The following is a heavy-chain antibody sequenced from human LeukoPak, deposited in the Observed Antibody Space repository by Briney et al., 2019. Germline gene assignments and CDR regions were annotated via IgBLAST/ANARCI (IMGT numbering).Heavy chain of an antibody. D-gene: IGHD3-22*01. CDR3: AKVAGYYDSSGYYYYEGLDY. CDR2: ISGSGGST. J-gene: IGHJ4*02. V-gene: IGHV3-23*01. Sequence: SCKASGGTFSSYAISWVRQAPGKGLECVSAISGSGGSTYYADSVKGRFTISRDNSKNTLYLQMNSLRAEDTAVYYCAKVAGYYDSSGYYYYEGLDYWGQGTLVTVSS. CDR1: GGTFSSYA.